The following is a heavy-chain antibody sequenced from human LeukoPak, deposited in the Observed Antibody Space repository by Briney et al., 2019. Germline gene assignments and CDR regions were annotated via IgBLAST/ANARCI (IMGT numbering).Heavy chain of an antibody. CDR3: VRGPPNWGYDY. CDR2: MSPNSSNT. V-gene: IGHV1-8*01. J-gene: IGHJ4*02. D-gene: IGHD7-27*01. CDR1: GYTFTSYD. Sequence: ASVKVSCKASGYTFTSYDINWVRQATGQGLEWMGWMSPNSSNTGYAQKFQGRVTMTRSTSMSTAYMELSSLRSEDTAVYYCVRGPPNWGYDYWGQGTLVTVSS.